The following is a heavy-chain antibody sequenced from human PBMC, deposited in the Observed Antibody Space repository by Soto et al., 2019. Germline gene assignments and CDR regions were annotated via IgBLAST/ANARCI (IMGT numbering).Heavy chain of an antibody. CDR3: ARDRQQVTHYYYGMDV. CDR2: IWYDGSNK. D-gene: IGHD6-13*01. CDR1: GFTFSSYG. Sequence: GGSLRLSCAASGFTFSSYGMHWVRQAPGKGLEWVAVIWYDGSNKYYADSVKGRFTISRDNSKNTLYLQMNSLRAEDTAVYYCARDRQQVTHYYYGMDVWGQGTTVTVSS. J-gene: IGHJ6*02. V-gene: IGHV3-33*01.